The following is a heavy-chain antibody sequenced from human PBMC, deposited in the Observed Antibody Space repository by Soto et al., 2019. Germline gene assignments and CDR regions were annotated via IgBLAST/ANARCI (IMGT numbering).Heavy chain of an antibody. CDR2: IDYSGST. J-gene: IGHJ4*02. CDR3: AREDRYYGSGSYYKFDY. D-gene: IGHD3-10*01. V-gene: IGHV4-31*03. CDR1: GGSISSGGYY. Sequence: QVQLQESGPGLVKPSQTLSLTCTVSGGSISSGGYYWSWIRQHPGKGLEWIGYIDYSGSTYYNPSLKSRVTISVDTARNQFSLKLSSVTAADTAVYYCAREDRYYGSGSYYKFDYWGQGTLVTVSS.